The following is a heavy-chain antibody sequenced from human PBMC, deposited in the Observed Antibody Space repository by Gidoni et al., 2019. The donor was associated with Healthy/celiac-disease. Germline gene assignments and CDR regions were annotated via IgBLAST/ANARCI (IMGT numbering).Heavy chain of an antibody. CDR3: ARTGGYCSGGSCPNQNWFDP. CDR2: IYYSGST. V-gene: IGHV4-61*01. D-gene: IGHD2-15*01. Sequence: QVQLQESGPGLVKPSEPLSLTCTVSGGSVSSGSSYWSWIRQPPGKGLEWIGYIYYSGSTNYNPSLKSRVTISVDTSKNQFSLKLSSVTAADTAVYYCARTGGYCSGGSCPNQNWFDPWGQGTLVTVSS. J-gene: IGHJ5*02. CDR1: GGSVSSGSSY.